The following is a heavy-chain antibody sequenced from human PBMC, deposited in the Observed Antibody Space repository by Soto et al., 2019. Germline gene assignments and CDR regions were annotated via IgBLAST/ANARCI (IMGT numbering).Heavy chain of an antibody. J-gene: IGHJ4*01. V-gene: IGHV3-11*01. D-gene: IGHD5-12*01. CDR2: ISSSTNII. Sequence: QVQLVESGGGLVKPGGSLRLSCAASGFTFSNYYMSWIRQAPGKGLEWVSYISSSTNIIHYADSVKGRFTISRDNAKNSLYLQMNSLRVEDTAVYYCARVPPRDGYNFDYWGHGTLVTVSS. CDR3: ARVPPRDGYNFDY. CDR1: GFTFSNYY.